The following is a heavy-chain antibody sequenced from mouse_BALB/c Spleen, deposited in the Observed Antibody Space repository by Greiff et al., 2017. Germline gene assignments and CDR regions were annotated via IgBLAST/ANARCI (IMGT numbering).Heavy chain of an antibody. D-gene: IGHD2-3*01. CDR3: ARAGWSHAMDY. V-gene: IGHV1-14*01. CDR1: GYTFTSYV. CDR2: INPYNDGT. Sequence: EVQLKESGPELVKPGASVKMSCKASGYTFTSYVMHWVKQKPGQGLEWIGYINPYNDGTKYNEKFKGKATLTSDKSSSTAYMELSSLTSEDSAVYYCARAGWSHAMDYWGQGTSVTVSS. J-gene: IGHJ4*01.